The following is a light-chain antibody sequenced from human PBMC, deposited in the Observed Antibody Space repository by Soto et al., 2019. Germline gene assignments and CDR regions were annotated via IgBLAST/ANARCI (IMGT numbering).Light chain of an antibody. Sequence: EVVLTQSPVTLSLSPGERATLSCRASQSFRGLLAWYQQKPGQAPRLLIYDAYNRATGIPPRFSGSGSGTDFTLTIDGLEPEDFVVYYCQQYGYSPITFGQGTRLENK. CDR1: QSFRGL. CDR3: QQYGYSPIT. CDR2: DAY. J-gene: IGKJ5*01. V-gene: IGKV3-11*01.